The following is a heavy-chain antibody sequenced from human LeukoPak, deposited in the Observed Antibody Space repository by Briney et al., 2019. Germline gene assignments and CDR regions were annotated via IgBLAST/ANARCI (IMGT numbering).Heavy chain of an antibody. V-gene: IGHV1-69*05. CDR3: ARDNSVRDEAWWFNP. D-gene: IGHD5-24*01. CDR1: GGTFSSYA. Sequence: ASAKVSCKASGGTFSSYAISWVRQAPGQGLEWMGGIIPIFGTANYAQKFQGRVTLTRDMSTSTDYLELSSLRSEDTAVYYCARDNSVRDEAWWFNPWGQGTLVTVSS. J-gene: IGHJ5*02. CDR2: IIPIFGTA.